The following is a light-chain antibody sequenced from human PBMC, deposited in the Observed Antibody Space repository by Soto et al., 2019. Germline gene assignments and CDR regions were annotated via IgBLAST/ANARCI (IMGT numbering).Light chain of an antibody. CDR2: AAS. CDR1: QGISRY. V-gene: IGKV1-9*01. J-gene: IGKJ3*01. Sequence: DIQLTQSPSFLSASVGDRVTITCRASQGISRYLAWYQQKPGKAPMLLIYAASILQSGVPSRFSGTGSGTELTLTISSLQPEDFASYYCQQLDSYPFTFGPGTKVDI. CDR3: QQLDSYPFT.